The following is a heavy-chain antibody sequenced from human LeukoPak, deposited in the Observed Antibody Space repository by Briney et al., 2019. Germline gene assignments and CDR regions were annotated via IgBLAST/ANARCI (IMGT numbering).Heavy chain of an antibody. CDR1: GYTFTSYD. Sequence: ASVKASCKASGYTFTSYDFNWVRHATGQRPEWMGWMSPNSGDTGYAQKFQDRVTMTRNTSISTAYMELSSLRSDDTAVYYCARGPPNWGYDYWGPGTLVTVSS. CDR3: ARGPPNWGYDY. CDR2: MSPNSGDT. D-gene: IGHD7-27*01. V-gene: IGHV1-8*01. J-gene: IGHJ4*02.